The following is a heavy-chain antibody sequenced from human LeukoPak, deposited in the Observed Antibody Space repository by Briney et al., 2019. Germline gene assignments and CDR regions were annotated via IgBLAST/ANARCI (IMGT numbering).Heavy chain of an antibody. D-gene: IGHD5-18*01. Sequence: GGSLRLSCVASGFSFSSYGMSWVRQAPGKGLEWVSDISGSGGARNYADSVKGRFTISRDNSKNTLFLQMNSLRAEDTAVYYCAKDLNSYGYYYYGMDVWGQGTTVTVSS. V-gene: IGHV3-23*01. CDR2: ISGSGGAR. J-gene: IGHJ6*02. CDR3: AKDLNSYGYYYYGMDV. CDR1: GFSFSSYG.